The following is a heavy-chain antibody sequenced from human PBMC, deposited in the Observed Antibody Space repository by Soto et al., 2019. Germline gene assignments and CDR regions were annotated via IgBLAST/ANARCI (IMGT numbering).Heavy chain of an antibody. CDR3: CRDSSSSFFY. J-gene: IGHJ1*01. Sequence: SETLSLTCAVSNYSISSGHYWAWIRQAPGKGLEWIASMFYDGDTYHNPSLKSRVTISVDTSKNQFSLTLTSVTAADTAVYFCCRDSSSSFFYWGQGILVTVSS. D-gene: IGHD6-6*01. CDR2: MFYDGDT. V-gene: IGHV4-38-2*01. CDR1: NYSISSGHY.